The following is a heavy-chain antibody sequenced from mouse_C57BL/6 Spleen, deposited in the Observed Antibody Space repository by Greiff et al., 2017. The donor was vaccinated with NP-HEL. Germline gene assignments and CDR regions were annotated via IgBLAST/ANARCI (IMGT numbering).Heavy chain of an antibody. Sequence: VKLQQPGAELVRPGSSVKLSCKASGYTFTSYWMHWVKQRPIQGLEWIGNIDPSDSETHYNQKFKDKATLTVDKSSSTAYMQLSSLTSEDSAVYYCARFAVYDGYPHYAMDYWGQGTSVTVSS. V-gene: IGHV1-52*01. CDR1: GYTFTSYW. CDR2: IDPSDSET. J-gene: IGHJ4*01. D-gene: IGHD2-3*01. CDR3: ARFAVYDGYPHYAMDY.